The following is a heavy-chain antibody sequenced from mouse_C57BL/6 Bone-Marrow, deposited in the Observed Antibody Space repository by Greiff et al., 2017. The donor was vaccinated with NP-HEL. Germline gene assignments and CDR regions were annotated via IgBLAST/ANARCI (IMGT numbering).Heavy chain of an antibody. V-gene: IGHV5-6*01. D-gene: IGHD3-3*01. CDR1: GFTFSSYG. CDR2: ISSGGSYT. CDR3: ARMLGGFAY. Sequence: EVQLVESGGDLVKPGGSLKLSCAASGFTFSSYGMSWVRQTPDKRLEWVATISSGGSYTYYPDRFKGQSTISIDNAKNTLYLQMSSMQSEDAAVYYCARMLGGFAYWGQGTLVTVSA. J-gene: IGHJ3*01.